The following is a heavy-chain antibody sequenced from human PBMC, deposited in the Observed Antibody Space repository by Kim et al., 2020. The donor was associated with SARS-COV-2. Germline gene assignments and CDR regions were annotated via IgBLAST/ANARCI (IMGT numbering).Heavy chain of an antibody. D-gene: IGHD1-26*01. J-gene: IGHJ4*02. Sequence: GGSLRLSCAASGFSFSGSAMHWVRQASGKGLEWVGRIRSKVNSYATAYAASVRGRFTISRDDSKNTAYLQMNSLKTEDTAVYYCTRELGGATTSYWGQGTLVTVSS. V-gene: IGHV3-73*01. CDR3: TRELGGATTSY. CDR2: IRSKVNSYAT. CDR1: GFSFSGSA.